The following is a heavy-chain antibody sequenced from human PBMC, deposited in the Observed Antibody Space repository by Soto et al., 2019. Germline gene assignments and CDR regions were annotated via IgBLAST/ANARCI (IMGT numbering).Heavy chain of an antibody. J-gene: IGHJ6*02. CDR1: GYTFTSYG. D-gene: IGHD4-17*01. CDR2: ISAYNGNT. V-gene: IGHV1-18*01. CDR3: ARMDLYGDYVEEQNSYYYYGMDV. Sequence: QVQLVQSGAEVKKPGASVKVSCKASGYTFTSYGISWVRQAPGQGLEWMGWISAYNGNTNYAQKLQGRVTLTTDTSTSTAYMELRSLRSDDTAVYYCARMDLYGDYVEEQNSYYYYGMDVWGQGTTVTVSS.